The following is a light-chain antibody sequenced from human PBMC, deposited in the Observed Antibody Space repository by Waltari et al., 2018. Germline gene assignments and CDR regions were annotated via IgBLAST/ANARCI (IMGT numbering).Light chain of an antibody. CDR1: SSDVGGYKY. Sequence: QSALTQPRSVSGSPGQSVTISCTGTSSDVGGYKYVSWYQQHPGKPPKLMIFDVRRRPSGGPDRFSGSKSGSTASLTISGLQAEDEADYYCCSYAGSRWVFGGGTKLTVL. CDR3: CSYAGSRWV. CDR2: DVR. J-gene: IGLJ3*02. V-gene: IGLV2-11*01.